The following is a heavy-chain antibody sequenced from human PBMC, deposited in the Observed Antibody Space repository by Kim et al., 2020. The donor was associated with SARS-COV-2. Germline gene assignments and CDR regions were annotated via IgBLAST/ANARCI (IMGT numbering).Heavy chain of an antibody. J-gene: IGHJ6*02. CDR2: ISVYIGRI. Sequence: ASVKVSCKASGYTFTNYGISWLRQAPGQGLEWMGWISVYIGRINYSQKFQDRVTMTTDTSTSTAYMELRSLRSDDTAVYYCARGRDVVETTGGGGDYGMDVWGQGTTVTVSS. D-gene: IGHD1-26*01. V-gene: IGHV1-18*04. CDR3: ARGRDVVETTGGGGDYGMDV. CDR1: GYTFTNYG.